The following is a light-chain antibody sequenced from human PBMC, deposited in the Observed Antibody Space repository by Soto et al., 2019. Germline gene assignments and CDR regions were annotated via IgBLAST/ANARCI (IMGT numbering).Light chain of an antibody. Sequence: QPVLTQSPSASASLGASVKLTCTLSSGHSSYAIAWHQQQPEKGPRYLMKLSSDGSHSKGDGIPDRFSGSSSGAERYLTISSLQSEDEADYYCQTWGTGTLWVFGGGTKLTVL. V-gene: IGLV4-69*01. J-gene: IGLJ3*02. CDR3: QTWGTGTLWV. CDR2: LSSDGSH. CDR1: SGHSSYA.